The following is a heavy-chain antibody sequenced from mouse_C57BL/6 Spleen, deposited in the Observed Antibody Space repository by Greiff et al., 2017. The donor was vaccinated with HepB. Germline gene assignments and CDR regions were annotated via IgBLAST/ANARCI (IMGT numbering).Heavy chain of an antibody. CDR2: ISSGSSTI. D-gene: IGHD2-4*01. Sequence: DVQLVESGGGLVKPGGSLKLSCAASGFTFSDYGMHWVRQAPEKGLEWVAYISSGSSTIYYADTVKGRFTISRDNAKNTLFLQMTSLRSEDTAMYYCARSYDYEWYFDVWGTGTTVTVSS. V-gene: IGHV5-17*01. J-gene: IGHJ1*03. CDR1: GFTFSDYG. CDR3: ARSYDYEWYFDV.